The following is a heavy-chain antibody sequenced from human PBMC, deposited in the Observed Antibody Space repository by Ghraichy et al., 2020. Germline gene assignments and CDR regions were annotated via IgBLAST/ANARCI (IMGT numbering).Heavy chain of an antibody. Sequence: SQTLSLTCTVSGGSISSSSYYWGWIRQPPGKGLEWIGSIYYSGSTYYNPSLKSRVTISVDTSKNQFSLKLSSVTAADTAVYYCARDYYGSGSYNLNYYYYYGMDVWGQGTTVTVSS. CDR2: IYYSGST. V-gene: IGHV4-39*07. D-gene: IGHD3-10*01. CDR1: GGSISSSSYY. CDR3: ARDYYGSGSYNLNYYYYYGMDV. J-gene: IGHJ6*02.